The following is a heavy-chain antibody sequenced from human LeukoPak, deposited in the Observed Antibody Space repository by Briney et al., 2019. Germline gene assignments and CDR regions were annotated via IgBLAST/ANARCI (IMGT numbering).Heavy chain of an antibody. CDR1: GYTFTGYY. CDR3: ARTYCSGGSCYDYFDY. CDR2: INPNSGGT. J-gene: IGHJ4*02. D-gene: IGHD2-15*01. V-gene: IGHV1-2*02. Sequence: GASVKVPCKASGYTFTGYYMHWVRQAPGQGLGWMGWINPNSGGTNYAQKFQGRVSMTRDTSISTAYMELSRLRSDDTAVYYCARTYCSGGSCYDYFDYWGQGTLVTVSS.